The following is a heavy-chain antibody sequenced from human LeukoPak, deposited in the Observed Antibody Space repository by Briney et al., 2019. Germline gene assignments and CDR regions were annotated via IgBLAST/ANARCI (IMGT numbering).Heavy chain of an antibody. J-gene: IGHJ4*02. V-gene: IGHV3-72*01. Sequence: GGSLRLSCAASGFTLSDNYMDWVRQAPGEWVVWVGRVRNKANGYRTEYAASVKGRFTVSGDASKSSLYLQMNSLKIEDTAVYYCARSGYCGAGTCYSDYFDYWGQGTLVTVSS. CDR1: GFTLSDNY. CDR2: VRNKANGYRT. CDR3: ARSGYCGAGTCYSDYFDY. D-gene: IGHD2-15*01.